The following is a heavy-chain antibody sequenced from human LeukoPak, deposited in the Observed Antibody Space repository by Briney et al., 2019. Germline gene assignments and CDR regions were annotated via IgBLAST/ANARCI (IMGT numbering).Heavy chain of an antibody. D-gene: IGHD3-9*01. CDR2: INHSRST. J-gene: IGHJ4*02. CDR1: GGSFSGYY. Sequence: SSETLSLTCAVYGGSFSGYYWSWIRQPPGKGLEWIGEINHSRSTNYNPSLKSRVTISVDTSKNQFSLKLSSVTAADTAVYYCASSGPYYDILTGYPFDYWGQGTLVTVSS. CDR3: ASSGPYYDILTGYPFDY. V-gene: IGHV4-34*01.